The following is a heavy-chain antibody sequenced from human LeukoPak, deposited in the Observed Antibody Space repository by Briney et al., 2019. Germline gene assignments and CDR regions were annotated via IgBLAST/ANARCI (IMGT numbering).Heavy chain of an antibody. CDR1: GFTFGDYA. V-gene: IGHV3-49*03. CDR3: TRARITMIVVVIPETFDY. J-gene: IGHJ4*02. D-gene: IGHD3-22*01. CDR2: IRSKAYGGTT. Sequence: GGSLRLSCTASGFTFGDYAMSWFRQAPGKGLEWVGFIRSKAYGGTTEYAASVKGRFTISRDDSKSIAYLQMNSLKTEDTAVYYCTRARITMIVVVIPETFDYWGQGTLVTVSS.